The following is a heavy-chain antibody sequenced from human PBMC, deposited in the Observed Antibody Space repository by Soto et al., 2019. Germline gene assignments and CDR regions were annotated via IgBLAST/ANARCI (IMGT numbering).Heavy chain of an antibody. CDR1: GFTFSSYS. D-gene: IGHD3-3*01. V-gene: IGHV3-48*04. CDR2: ISSSSSTI. J-gene: IGHJ4*02. Sequence: GGSLRLSCAASGFTFSSYSMNWVRQAPGKGLEWVSYISSSSSTIYYADSVKGRFTISRDNAKNSLYLQMNSLRAEDTAVYYCARDRITIFGVVYYFEYWGQGTLVTVSS. CDR3: ARDRITIFGVVYYFEY.